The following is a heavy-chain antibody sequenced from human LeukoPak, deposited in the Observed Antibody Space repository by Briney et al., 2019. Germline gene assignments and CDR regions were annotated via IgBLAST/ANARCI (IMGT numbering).Heavy chain of an antibody. Sequence: SETLSLTCTVSGGSISSYYWSWIRQPPGKGLEWIGYIYYSGSTNYSPSLKGRVTISVDTSKNQFSLKLSYVTAADTVVYYCARRNVVTSNFDYWGQGTLVTVSS. V-gene: IGHV4-59*08. CDR2: IYYSGST. J-gene: IGHJ4*02. CDR3: ARRNVVTSNFDY. CDR1: GGSISSYY. D-gene: IGHD4-23*01.